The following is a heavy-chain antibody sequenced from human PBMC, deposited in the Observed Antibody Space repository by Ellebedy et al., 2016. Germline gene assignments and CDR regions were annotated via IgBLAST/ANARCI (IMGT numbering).Heavy chain of an antibody. CDR3: ARVLSSIWYAPYFDY. CDR1: GDSVSNSNYY. V-gene: IGHV4-39*02. Sequence: GSLRLXXTVSGDSVSNSNYYWGWIRQPPGKGLEWIGSIHYSGSTYYNPSLKSRVTISLDTSKNQFSLKLSSVTAADTAVYYCARVLSSIWYAPYFDYWGPGALVSVSS. CDR2: IHYSGST. J-gene: IGHJ4*02. D-gene: IGHD6-13*01.